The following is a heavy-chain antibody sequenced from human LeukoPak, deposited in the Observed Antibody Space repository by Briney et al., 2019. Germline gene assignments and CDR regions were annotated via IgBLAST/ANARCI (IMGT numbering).Heavy chain of an antibody. D-gene: IGHD3-22*01. V-gene: IGHV3-23*01. Sequence: PGGPLRLSCAASGFTFSSYAMSWVREAPGKGLEWVSAISGSGGSTYYADSVKGRFTISRDNSKNTLYLKMNSLRAEDTAVYYCANAPTYYYDSSGYYYDYYYMDVWGKGTTVTVSS. CDR3: ANAPTYYYDSSGYYYDYYYMDV. CDR2: ISGSGGST. J-gene: IGHJ6*03. CDR1: GFTFSSYA.